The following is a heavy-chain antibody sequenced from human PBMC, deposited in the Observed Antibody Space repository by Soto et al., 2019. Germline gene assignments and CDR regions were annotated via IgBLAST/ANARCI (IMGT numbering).Heavy chain of an antibody. Sequence: EVQLLESGGGLVQPGGSPRLSCAASGFTFSTYAMIWVRQAPGKGLEWVSVITGSGGSTYYADSVKGRFTISRDTSKNTLFLQMNSLRAEDTAVYYCAKDRYGDYGGIDYWGQGPMVTVSS. CDR3: AKDRYGDYGGIDY. J-gene: IGHJ4*02. V-gene: IGHV3-23*01. CDR1: GFTFSTYA. CDR2: ITGSGGST. D-gene: IGHD4-17*01.